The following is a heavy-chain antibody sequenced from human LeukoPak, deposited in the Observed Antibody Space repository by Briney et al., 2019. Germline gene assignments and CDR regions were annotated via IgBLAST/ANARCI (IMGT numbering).Heavy chain of an antibody. D-gene: IGHD3-3*01. Sequence: SVKVSCKASGGTFSSYAISWVRQAPGQGLEWVGRIIPIFGTANYAQKFQGRVTITTDESTSTAYMELSSLRSEDTAVYYCASRHLEWTPVAFDIWGQGTMVTVSS. CDR3: ASRHLEWTPVAFDI. CDR1: GGTFSSYA. J-gene: IGHJ3*02. CDR2: IIPIFGTA. V-gene: IGHV1-69*05.